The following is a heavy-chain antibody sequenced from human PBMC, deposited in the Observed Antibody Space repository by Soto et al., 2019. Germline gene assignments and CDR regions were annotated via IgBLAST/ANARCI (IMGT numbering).Heavy chain of an antibody. CDR1: GESFSGYY. J-gene: IGHJ4*02. V-gene: IGHV4-34*01. CDR2: INDSGST. CDR3: ARGRGIFEEVTPFDY. Sequence: QVQLQQWGAGLLKPSETLSLSCAVYGESFSGYYWSWIRQPPGKGLEWIGEINDSGSTKYNPPLKSRATISVDTSKNQFSLKLSSVTAADTAVYYCARGRGIFEEVTPFDYWGEGTLVTVSS. D-gene: IGHD3-3*01.